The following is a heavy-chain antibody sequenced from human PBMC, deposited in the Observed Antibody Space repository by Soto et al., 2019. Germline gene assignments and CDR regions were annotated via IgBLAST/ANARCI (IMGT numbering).Heavy chain of an antibody. Sequence: GPTLVNPTQTLTLTCTFSGFSLSTSGMCVSWIRQPPGKALEWLALIDWDDDKYYSTSLKTRLTISKDTSKNQVVLTMTNMDPVDTATYYCARISYSGSYYVAGDYYYGMDVWGQGTTVTVSS. CDR3: ARISYSGSYYVAGDYYYGMDV. CDR1: GFSLSTSGMC. V-gene: IGHV2-70*01. CDR2: IDWDDDK. D-gene: IGHD1-26*01. J-gene: IGHJ6*02.